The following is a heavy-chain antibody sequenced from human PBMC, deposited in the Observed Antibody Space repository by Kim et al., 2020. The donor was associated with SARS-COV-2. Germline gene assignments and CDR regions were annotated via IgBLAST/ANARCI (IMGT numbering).Heavy chain of an antibody. CDR2: IITSSSTI. V-gene: IGHV3-48*04. D-gene: IGHD6-19*01. J-gene: IGHJ4*02. CDR3: ASESRIAVAFDY. Sequence: GGSLRLSCAASGFTFSSYSMNWVRQAPGKGLGWVSYIITSSSTIYYADSLKGRFTISRDNAKNSLYMQMNSLRAEDTAVYCCASESRIAVAFDYWGQGTLVTVSS. CDR1: GFTFSSYS.